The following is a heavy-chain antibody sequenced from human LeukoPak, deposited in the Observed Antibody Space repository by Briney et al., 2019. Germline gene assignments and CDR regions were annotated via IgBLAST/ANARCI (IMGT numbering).Heavy chain of an antibody. CDR2: IYYSGST. V-gene: IGHV4-39*02. CDR3: AREPLQYCYMDV. CDR1: GGSISSSSYY. D-gene: IGHD4-11*01. Sequence: SETLSLTCTVSGGSISSSSYYWGWIRQPPGKGLEWIGSIYYSGSTYYNPSLKSRVTISVDTSKNQFSLKLSSVTAADTAVYYCAREPLQYCYMDVWGKGTTVTVSS. J-gene: IGHJ6*03.